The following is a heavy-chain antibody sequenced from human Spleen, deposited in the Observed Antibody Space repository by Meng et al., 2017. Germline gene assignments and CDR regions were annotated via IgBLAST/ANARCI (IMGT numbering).Heavy chain of an antibody. J-gene: IGHJ4*02. V-gene: IGHV1-2*06. CDR3: ARDEDISAAGKLFGDY. CDR1: GYNFPDYY. D-gene: IGHD6-13*01. Sequence: ASVKVSCKPSGYNFPDYYIHWVRQAPGQGLEWMGRIDPKNGDTHYAQKFQGRVTMTGDTSISTAYMDLSGLRSDDTAAYYCARDEDISAAGKLFGDYWGQGTLVTVSS. CDR2: IDPKNGDT.